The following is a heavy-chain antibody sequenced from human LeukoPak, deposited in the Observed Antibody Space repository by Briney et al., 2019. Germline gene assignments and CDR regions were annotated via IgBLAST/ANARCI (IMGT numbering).Heavy chain of an antibody. Sequence: QPGGSLRLSCAASGFTFSSYSMNWVRQAPGKGLEWVSYISSSSSTIYYADSVKGRFTISRDNAKNSLYLQMNILRAEDTAVYYCARLGYWGQGTLVTVSS. J-gene: IGHJ4*02. CDR1: GFTFSSYS. CDR2: ISSSSSTI. V-gene: IGHV3-48*01. CDR3: ARLGY.